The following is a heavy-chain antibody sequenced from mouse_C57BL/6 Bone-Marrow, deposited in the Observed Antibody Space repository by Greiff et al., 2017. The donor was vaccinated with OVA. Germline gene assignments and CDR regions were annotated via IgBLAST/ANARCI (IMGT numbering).Heavy chain of an antibody. V-gene: IGHV1-50*01. Sequence: QVQLQQPGAELVKPGASVKLSCQASGYTFTSYWMQWVKQRPGQGLEWIGEIDPSDSYTNYNQKFKGKATLTVDTSSSTAYMQLSSLTSEDSAVYYCAREVYGNYVNAMDYWGQGTSVTVSS. CDR2: IDPSDSYT. CDR3: AREVYGNYVNAMDY. J-gene: IGHJ4*01. D-gene: IGHD2-10*02. CDR1: GYTFTSYW.